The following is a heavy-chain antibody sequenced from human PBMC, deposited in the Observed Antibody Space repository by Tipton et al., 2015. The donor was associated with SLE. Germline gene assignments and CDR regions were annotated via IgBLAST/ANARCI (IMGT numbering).Heavy chain of an antibody. CDR3: ARGSYYSVWY. Sequence: TLSLTCTVSGDSISSPNCYWGWIRQSPGKGLEWIGSLYYSGTTYYNPSLKSRLTISIDTSKNQFSLQLNSVTPEDTAVYYCARGSYYSVWYWGQGTLVTVSS. CDR1: GDSISSPNCY. CDR2: LYYSGTT. D-gene: IGHD6-19*01. V-gene: IGHV4-39*01. J-gene: IGHJ4*02.